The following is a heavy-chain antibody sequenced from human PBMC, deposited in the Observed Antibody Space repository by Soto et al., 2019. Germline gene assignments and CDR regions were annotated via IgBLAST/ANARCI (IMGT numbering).Heavy chain of an antibody. CDR3: ARALIVVTTQFDY. CDR2: INAGNGNT. D-gene: IGHD4-17*01. Sequence: GASVKVSCKASGYTFTSYAMHWVRQAPGQRLEWMGWINAGNGNTKYSQKFQGRVTITRDTSASTAYMELSSLRSEDTAVYYCARALIVVTTQFDYWGQGTLVTVSS. J-gene: IGHJ4*02. CDR1: GYTFTSYA. V-gene: IGHV1-3*01.